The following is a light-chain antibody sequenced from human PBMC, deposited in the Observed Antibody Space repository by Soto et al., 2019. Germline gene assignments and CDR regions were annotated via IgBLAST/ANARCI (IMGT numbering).Light chain of an antibody. V-gene: IGKV3-15*01. CDR3: QQYNNWPYT. CDR2: GAS. Sequence: EIVMTQSPDTLSVSPGERATLSCRASQSVRTNLAWYQQKPGQAPRLLIYGASTRATGIPARFSGSGSGTEFTLTISSLQSEDFAVYHCQQYNNWPYTFGQGTKLEIK. J-gene: IGKJ2*01. CDR1: QSVRTN.